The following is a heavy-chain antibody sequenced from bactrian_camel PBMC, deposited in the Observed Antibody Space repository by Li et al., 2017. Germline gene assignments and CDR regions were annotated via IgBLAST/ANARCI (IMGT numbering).Heavy chain of an antibody. Sequence: VQLVESGGGLVQPGGSLRLSCAASGFIFSSFGMSWVRQAPGKGLEWVSHIYTDGSSQYYLDSVKGRFTISRDNGENTLYLQMDSLKSEDTAVYYCARQRYSDYVDYWGQGTQVTVS. J-gene: IGHJ4*01. CDR3: ARQRYSDYVDY. CDR1: GFIFSSFG. D-gene: IGHD4*01. V-gene: IGHV3S7*01. CDR2: IYTDGSSQ.